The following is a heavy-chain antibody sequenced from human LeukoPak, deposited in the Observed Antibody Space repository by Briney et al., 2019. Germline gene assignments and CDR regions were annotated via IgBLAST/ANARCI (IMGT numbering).Heavy chain of an antibody. V-gene: IGHV4-38-2*01. Sequence: SQTLSLTCAVSGYSITDDYYWGWIRQPPGKGPEYIGFVYHSGSTYYNPSLRRRVTMSVDTSKNQFSLNLTSVTAADTAVYFCARVVGSSSSKNWFDPWGQGTLVTVSS. CDR3: ARVVGSSSSKNWFDP. D-gene: IGHD2-2*01. CDR2: VYHSGST. J-gene: IGHJ5*02. CDR1: GYSITDDYY.